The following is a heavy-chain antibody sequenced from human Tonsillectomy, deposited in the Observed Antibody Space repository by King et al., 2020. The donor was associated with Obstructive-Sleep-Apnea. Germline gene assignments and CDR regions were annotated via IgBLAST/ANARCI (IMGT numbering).Heavy chain of an antibody. D-gene: IGHD2-2*01. Sequence: VQLVESGGGLVQPGGSLRLSCAASGFTFSSYWMSWVRQAPGKGLEWVANIKQDGSEKYYVDSVKGRFTISRDNAKNSLYLQMNSLRAEDTAVYYCAREGRGCSSTSCYDEIPNWFDPWGQGTLVTVSS. V-gene: IGHV3-7*03. CDR2: IKQDGSEK. J-gene: IGHJ5*02. CDR1: GFTFSSYW. CDR3: AREGRGCSSTSCYDEIPNWFDP.